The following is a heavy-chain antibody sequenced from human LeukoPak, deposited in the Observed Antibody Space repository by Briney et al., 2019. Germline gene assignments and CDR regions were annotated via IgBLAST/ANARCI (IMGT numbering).Heavy chain of an antibody. CDR3: TKYDSSAHFDY. J-gene: IGHJ4*02. V-gene: IGHV3-73*01. CDR2: IRSKANSYAT. D-gene: IGHD3-22*01. CDR1: GFTFSGSA. Sequence: GGSLRLSCAASGFTFSGSAMHWVRQASGKGLEWVGRIRSKANSYATAYAASVKVRFTISRDDSKNTAYLQMNSLKTEDTAVHYCTKYDSSAHFDYWGQGTLVTVSS.